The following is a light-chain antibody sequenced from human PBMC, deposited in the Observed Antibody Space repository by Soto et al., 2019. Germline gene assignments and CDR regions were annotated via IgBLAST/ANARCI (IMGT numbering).Light chain of an antibody. V-gene: IGLV1-40*01. J-gene: IGLJ2*01. Sequence: QPVLTQPPSVSGAPGQSVTISCTGSSSKIGAGYDAHWYQQLPGTAPKLLIYGNSNRPSWVPDRFSGSKSGTCASLAITGLQAEDEDDYYCQSYDSSLSGVVFGGGTKVTVL. CDR2: GNS. CDR3: QSYDSSLSGVV. CDR1: SSKIGAGYD.